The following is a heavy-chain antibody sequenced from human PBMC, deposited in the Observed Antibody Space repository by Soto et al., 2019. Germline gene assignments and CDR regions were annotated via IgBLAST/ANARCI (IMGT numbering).Heavy chain of an antibody. CDR3: AHSGYSGYDYRGTWNDY. V-gene: IGHV2-5*01. J-gene: IGHJ4*02. CDR1: GFSLSTSGVG. Sequence: GSGPTLVNPTQTLTLTCTFSGFSLSTSGVGVGWIRQPPGKALEWLALIYWNDDKRYSPSLKSRLTITKDTSKNQVVLTMTNMDPVDTATYYCAHSGYSGYDYRGTWNDYWGQGTLVTVSS. D-gene: IGHD5-12*01. CDR2: IYWNDDK.